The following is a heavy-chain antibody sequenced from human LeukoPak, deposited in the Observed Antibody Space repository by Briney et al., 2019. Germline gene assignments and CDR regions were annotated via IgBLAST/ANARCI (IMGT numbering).Heavy chain of an antibody. CDR1: GFTFSSYS. J-gene: IGHJ3*02. V-gene: IGHV3-48*02. D-gene: IGHD3-10*01. CDR3: ARDRAYAFDN. CDR2: INIISSEI. Sequence: RGSLRLSCAASGFTFSSYSMNWVRQAPGKGLEWVSYINIISSEIYYGDSVKGRFTISTDNAKNSVYLQMNSLRDEDTAVYYCARDRAYAFDNWGQGTMVTVSS.